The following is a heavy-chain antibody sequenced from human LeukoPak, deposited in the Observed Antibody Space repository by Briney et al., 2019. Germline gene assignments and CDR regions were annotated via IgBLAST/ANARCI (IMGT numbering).Heavy chain of an antibody. CDR2: INPDSGGT. D-gene: IGHD3-10*01. V-gene: IGHV1-2*02. J-gene: IGHJ4*02. CDR3: ARDYRFGELLGDKALGNFPDY. CDR1: GYTFTGYY. Sequence: ASVKVPCKASGYTFTGYYMHWVRQAPGQGLEWMGWINPDSGGTNYAQKFQGRVTMTRDTSISTAYMELSRLRSDDTAVYYCARDYRFGELLGDKALGNFPDYWGQGTLVTVSS.